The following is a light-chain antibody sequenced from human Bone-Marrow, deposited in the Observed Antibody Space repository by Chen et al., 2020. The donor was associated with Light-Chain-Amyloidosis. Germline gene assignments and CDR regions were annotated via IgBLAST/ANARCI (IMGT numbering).Light chain of an antibody. CDR3: QVWGRSSDRPV. Sequence: SYVLTQPSSVSVAPGQTATIACGGNNIGSTSVHWYQQTPGQAPLLVVYDDSDRPSGIPERLSGSNSGNTAMLTISRVEAGDEADYYCQVWGRSSDRPVFGGGTKLTVL. CDR1: NIGSTS. CDR2: DDS. J-gene: IGLJ3*02. V-gene: IGLV3-21*02.